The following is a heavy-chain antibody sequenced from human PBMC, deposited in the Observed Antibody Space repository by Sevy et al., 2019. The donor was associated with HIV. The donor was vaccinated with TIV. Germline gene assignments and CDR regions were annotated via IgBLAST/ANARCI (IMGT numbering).Heavy chain of an antibody. V-gene: IGHV3-48*01. CDR2: ISDRSDTI. Sequence: GGSLRLSCAASGFIFSNYYMTWVRQAPGKGLEWVSYISDRSDTISYADSVKSRFTISRDNAMNALYLQMSSLRCEDSAVYYCAGVRDRYCSGGSCYYGYFFDYWGQGTLVTVSS. CDR1: GFIFSNYY. J-gene: IGHJ4*02. CDR3: AGVRDRYCSGGSCYYGYFFDY. D-gene: IGHD2-15*01.